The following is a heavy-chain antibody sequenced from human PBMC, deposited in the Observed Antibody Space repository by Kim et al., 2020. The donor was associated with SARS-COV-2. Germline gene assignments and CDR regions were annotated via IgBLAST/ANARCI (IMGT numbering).Heavy chain of an antibody. Sequence: GGSLRLSCAASGFTFSSYSMNWVRQAPGKGLEWVSTISSSSSNKYYADSVKGRITISRDTAKNSQYQQTNIMTADATVFYYAWRLALSGSSNW. J-gene: IGHJ5*01. CDR3: WRLALSGSSNW. CDR1: GFTFSSYS. D-gene: IGHD2-15*01. CDR2: ISSSSSNK. V-gene: IGHV3-21*01.